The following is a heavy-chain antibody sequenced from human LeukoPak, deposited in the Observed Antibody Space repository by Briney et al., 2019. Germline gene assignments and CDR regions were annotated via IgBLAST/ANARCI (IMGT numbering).Heavy chain of an antibody. Sequence: SETLSLTCAVYGGSFSGYYWSWIRQPPGKGLEWIGEINHSGSTNYNPSLKSRVTISVDTSKNQFSLKLSSVTAADTAVYYCAREWCSGGSCQNWFDSWGQGTLVTVSS. J-gene: IGHJ5*01. CDR1: GGSFSGYY. CDR3: AREWCSGGSCQNWFDS. D-gene: IGHD2-15*01. V-gene: IGHV4-34*01. CDR2: INHSGST.